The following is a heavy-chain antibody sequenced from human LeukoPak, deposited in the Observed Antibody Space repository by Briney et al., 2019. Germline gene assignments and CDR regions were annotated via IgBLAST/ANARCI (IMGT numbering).Heavy chain of an antibody. CDR3: ARRGHGYGSPFDY. D-gene: IGHD5-18*01. CDR2: IYSGGNT. CDR1: GFTVSSNY. V-gene: IGHV3-66*04. J-gene: IGHJ4*02. Sequence: QPGGSLRLSCAASGFTVSSNYMNWVRQAPGKGLEWVSMIYSGGNTFYTDSVKGRFIISRDNSKNTLDLQMYSLRAEDTAVYYCARRGHGYGSPFDYWGQGTLVTVSS.